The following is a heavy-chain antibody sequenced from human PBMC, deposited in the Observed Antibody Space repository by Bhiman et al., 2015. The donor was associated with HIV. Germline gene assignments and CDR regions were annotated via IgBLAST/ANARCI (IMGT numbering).Heavy chain of an antibody. V-gene: IGHV3-15*01. CDR1: GFTSNNAW. CDR3: ATSPAILYFFDY. Sequence: EVQLVESGGGLVKPGGSLRLSCAASGFTSNNAWMSWVRQAPGKGLEWVGRIKSKTDGGTTDYPAPVKGRFTISRDDSKNTLYLQMNSLITEDTAVYYCATSPAILYFFDYWGQGTLVTVSS. CDR2: IKSKTDGGTT. D-gene: IGHD2-2*01. J-gene: IGHJ4*02.